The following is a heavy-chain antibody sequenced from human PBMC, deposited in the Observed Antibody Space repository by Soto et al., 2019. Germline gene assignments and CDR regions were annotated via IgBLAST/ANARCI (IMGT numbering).Heavy chain of an antibody. CDR1: GFTFSSHG. J-gene: IGHJ6*02. D-gene: IGHD2-2*01. Sequence: QVQLVESGGGVVQPGRSLRLSCAASGFTFSSHGMHWVRQAPGKGLDWVAVISLDGSNEYYADSVKGRFTISRDNSKNTLYLQMNSLRAEDTAVYYCAKDQQGDCSSTNCYVHYYNGMDVWGQGTTVTVSS. V-gene: IGHV3-30*18. CDR2: ISLDGSNE. CDR3: AKDQQGDCSSTNCYVHYYNGMDV.